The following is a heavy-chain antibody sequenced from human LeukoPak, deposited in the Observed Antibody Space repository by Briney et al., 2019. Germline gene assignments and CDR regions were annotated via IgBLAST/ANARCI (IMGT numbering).Heavy chain of an antibody. Sequence: GGSLRLSCAASGFTFSSYSMNWVRQAPGKGLEWVSSISSSSSYIYYADSVKGRFTISSDNAKNSLYLQMNSPRAEDTAVYYCARAKVATMTYFDYWGQGTLVTVSS. D-gene: IGHD5-12*01. CDR3: ARAKVATMTYFDY. V-gene: IGHV3-21*01. J-gene: IGHJ4*02. CDR2: ISSSSSYI. CDR1: GFTFSSYS.